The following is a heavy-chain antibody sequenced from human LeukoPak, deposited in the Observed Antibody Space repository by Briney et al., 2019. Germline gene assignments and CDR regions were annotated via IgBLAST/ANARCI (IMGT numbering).Heavy chain of an antibody. J-gene: IGHJ4*02. CDR3: AKEWGGFYDSSGPYHFDY. D-gene: IGHD3-22*01. CDR1: GFTFSSYA. CDR2: ISGSGGST. Sequence: GGSLRLPCAASGFTFSSYAMSWVRQAPGKGLEWVSAISGSGGSTYYADSVKGRFTISRDNSKNTLYLQMNSLRAEDTAVYYCAKEWGGFYDSSGPYHFDYWGQGTLVTVSS. V-gene: IGHV3-23*01.